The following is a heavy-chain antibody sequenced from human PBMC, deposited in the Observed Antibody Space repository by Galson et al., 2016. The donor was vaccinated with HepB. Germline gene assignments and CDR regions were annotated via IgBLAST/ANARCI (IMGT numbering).Heavy chain of an antibody. CDR2: INTDGSNT. Sequence: SLRLSCAASGFIFTDYWMYWVRQVPGKGLVWVSRINTDGSNTRYADSVKGRFTISRDNTKSTLYLEMNSLRAEDTAVYYCGRASYCGRGCYYHFDSWGQGTLVTASS. CDR3: GRASYCGRGCYYHFDS. CDR1: GFIFTDYW. J-gene: IGHJ4*02. V-gene: IGHV3-74*01. D-gene: IGHD2-21*02.